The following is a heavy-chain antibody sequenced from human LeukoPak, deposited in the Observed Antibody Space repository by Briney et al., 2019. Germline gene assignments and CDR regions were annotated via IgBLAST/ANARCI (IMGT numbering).Heavy chain of an antibody. CDR3: AKDSLYRDYGPAPRILFDY. J-gene: IGHJ4*02. V-gene: IGHV3-23*01. CDR1: GFTFSSYA. D-gene: IGHD4-17*01. CDR2: ISGSGGST. Sequence: GGSLRLSCAASGFTFSSYAMSWVRQAPGKGLEWVSAISGSGGSTYYADSVKGRFTISRDNSKNTLYLQMNSLRAEDTAVYYCAKDSLYRDYGPAPRILFDYWGQGTLVTVSS.